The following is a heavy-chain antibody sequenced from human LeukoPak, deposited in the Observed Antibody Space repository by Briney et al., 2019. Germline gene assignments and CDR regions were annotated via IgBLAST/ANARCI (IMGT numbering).Heavy chain of an antibody. CDR2: IYYSGST. V-gene: IGHV4-59*08. CDR1: GGSISSYY. Sequence: SETLSLTCTVSGGSISSYYWSWIRQPPGKRLEWIGYIYYSGSTNYNPSLKSRVTISVGTSKNQFSLKLSSVTAADTAVYYCARFSYYYDSSGYFHWGQGTLVTVSS. CDR3: ARFSYYYDSSGYFH. J-gene: IGHJ4*02. D-gene: IGHD3-22*01.